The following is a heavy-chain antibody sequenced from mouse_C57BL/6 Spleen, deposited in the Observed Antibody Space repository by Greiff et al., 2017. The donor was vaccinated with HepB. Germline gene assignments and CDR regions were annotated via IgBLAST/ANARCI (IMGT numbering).Heavy chain of an antibody. D-gene: IGHD1-1*01. CDR2: IHPNSGST. CDR1: GYTFTSYW. CDR3: ANCYGSSYEYYAMDY. J-gene: IGHJ4*01. Sequence: QVQLQQPGAELVKPGASVKLSCKASGYTFTSYWMHWVKQRPGQGLEWIGMIHPNSGSTNYNEKFKSKATLTVDKSSSTAYMQLSSLTSEDSAVYYCANCYGSSYEYYAMDYWGQGTSVTVSS. V-gene: IGHV1-64*01.